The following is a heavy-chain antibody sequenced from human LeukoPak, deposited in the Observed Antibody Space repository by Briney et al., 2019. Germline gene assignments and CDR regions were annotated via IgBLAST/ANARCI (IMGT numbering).Heavy chain of an antibody. CDR3: AKDHSSGWWYSGYYYGMDV. D-gene: IGHD6-19*01. CDR2: ISYAGSNK. V-gene: IGHV3-30*18. J-gene: IGHJ6*02. Sequence: GGSLRLSCAASGFTFSSYGMHWVRQAPGKGLEWVAVISYAGSNKYYADSVKGRFTISRDNSKNTLYLQMNSLRAEDTAVYYCAKDHSSGWWYSGYYYGMDVWGQGTTVTVSS. CDR1: GFTFSSYG.